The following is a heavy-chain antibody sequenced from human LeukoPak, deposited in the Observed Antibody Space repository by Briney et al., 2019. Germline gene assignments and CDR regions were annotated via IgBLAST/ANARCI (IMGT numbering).Heavy chain of an antibody. CDR3: ARLDTANDY. CDR2: ISGSGGST. J-gene: IGHJ4*02. Sequence: GSLRLSCAASGFTFSSYAMSWVRQAPGKGLEWVSAISGSGGSTYYADSVKGRFTISRDNAKNSLYLQMNSLRAEDTAVYYCARLDTANDYWGQGTLVTVSS. V-gene: IGHV3-23*01. D-gene: IGHD5-18*01. CDR1: GFTFSSYA.